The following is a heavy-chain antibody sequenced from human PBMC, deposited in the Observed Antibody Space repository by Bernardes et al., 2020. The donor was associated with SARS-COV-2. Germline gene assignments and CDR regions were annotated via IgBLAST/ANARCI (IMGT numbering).Heavy chain of an antibody. Sequence: SETLSLTCAVSGGSISSSNWWSWVRQPPGKGLEWIGEIYHSGSTNYNPSLKSRVTISVDKSKNQFSLKLSSVTAADTAVYYCARRAERVDTAMVSCFDYWGQGTLVTVSS. CDR2: IYHSGST. V-gene: IGHV4-4*02. J-gene: IGHJ4*02. CDR3: ARRAERVDTAMVSCFDY. D-gene: IGHD5-18*01. CDR1: GGSISSSNW.